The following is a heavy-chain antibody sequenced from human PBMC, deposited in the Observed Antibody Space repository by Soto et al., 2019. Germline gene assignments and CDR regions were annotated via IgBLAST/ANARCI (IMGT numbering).Heavy chain of an antibody. D-gene: IGHD2-2*01. Sequence: GGSLRLSCAASGFTFSNYAIHWGRQAPCKGLEEVAVISYDGSDKYYADSMEGRFTISRDNSKNTLYLQMNSLRPEDTAVYYCAKNRGDIVLVPAARFYYYFGMDVWGQGTTVTVSS. CDR3: AKNRGDIVLVPAARFYYYFGMDV. CDR2: ISYDGSDK. V-gene: IGHV3-30*18. J-gene: IGHJ6*02. CDR1: GFTFSNYA.